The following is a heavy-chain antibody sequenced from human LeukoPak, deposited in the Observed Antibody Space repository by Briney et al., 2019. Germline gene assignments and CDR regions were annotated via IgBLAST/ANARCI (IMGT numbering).Heavy chain of an antibody. CDR2: ISDSGGST. J-gene: IGHJ4*02. CDR1: GFTFSISA. Sequence: GGSLRLSCAASGFTFSISAMSWVRQAPGKGLEWVSGISDSGGSTFYADSVKGRFTISRDNSKNILYLQMHSLRADDTAVYYCAKVSESNYDILTGYYTPYYFDYWGQGTLVTVSS. D-gene: IGHD3-9*01. CDR3: AKVSESNYDILTGYYTPYYFDY. V-gene: IGHV3-23*01.